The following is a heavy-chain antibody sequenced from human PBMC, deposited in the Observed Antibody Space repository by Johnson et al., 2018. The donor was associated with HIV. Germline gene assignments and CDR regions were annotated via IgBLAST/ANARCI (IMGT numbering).Heavy chain of an antibody. Sequence: VQLVESGGGVVQPGRSLRLFCAVSGFNFNTYTMHWVRQAPGRGLEWVAVISYDGGNRYYADSVKGRFTISRDSSKNTLYLQMNSLRPDYTAVYYCARGRKEIAVVAGLVTYAFDPWGQGTVVTVSS. J-gene: IGHJ3*01. CDR2: ISYDGGNR. V-gene: IGHV3-30*01. CDR3: ARGRKEIAVVAGLVTYAFDP. D-gene: IGHD6-19*01. CDR1: GFNFNTYT.